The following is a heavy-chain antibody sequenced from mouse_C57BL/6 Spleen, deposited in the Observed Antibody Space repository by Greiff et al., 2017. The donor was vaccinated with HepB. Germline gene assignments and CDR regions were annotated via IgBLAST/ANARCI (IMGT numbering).Heavy chain of an antibody. J-gene: IGHJ4*01. CDR3: ARGIYDWYCYAMDY. Sequence: DVMLVESGGGLVKPGGSLKLSCAASGFTFSDYGMHWVRQAPEKGLEWVAYISSGSSTIYYADTVKGRSTISRDNAKNTLILQMTSLRSEDTAMYYCARGIYDWYCYAMDYWGQGTSVTVSS. CDR2: ISSGSSTI. CDR1: GFTFSDYG. V-gene: IGHV5-17*01. D-gene: IGHD2-12*01.